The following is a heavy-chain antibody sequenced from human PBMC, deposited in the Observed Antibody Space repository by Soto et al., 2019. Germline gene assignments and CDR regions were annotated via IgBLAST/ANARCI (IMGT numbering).Heavy chain of an antibody. V-gene: IGHV4-39*02. CDR1: GGSISSSSYY. CDR2: IYYSGST. Sequence: SETLSLTCTVSGGSISSSSYYWGWIRQPPGKGLEWIGSIYYSGSTYYNPSLKSRVTISVDTSKNQFSLKLSSVTAADTAVYYCAREMTTPTDYYYYYMDGWGKGTTVTVAS. CDR3: AREMTTPTDYYYYYMDG. J-gene: IGHJ6*03.